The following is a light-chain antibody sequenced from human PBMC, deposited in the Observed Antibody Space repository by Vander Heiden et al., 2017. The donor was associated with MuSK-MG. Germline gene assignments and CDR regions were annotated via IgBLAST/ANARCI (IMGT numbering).Light chain of an antibody. CDR3: QQYYTPPVT. Sequence: DIVMTQSPDSLAVALGERATINCKSSQSVLYNSNNKNYLAWYQQKPGQPPKLLIYWASTRKSGVPDRINGSGSRTDFTLTINRLQAEDVAVYYCQQYYTPPVTFGPGTKVQIK. CDR1: QSVLYNSNNKNY. V-gene: IGKV4-1*01. CDR2: WAS. J-gene: IGKJ3*01.